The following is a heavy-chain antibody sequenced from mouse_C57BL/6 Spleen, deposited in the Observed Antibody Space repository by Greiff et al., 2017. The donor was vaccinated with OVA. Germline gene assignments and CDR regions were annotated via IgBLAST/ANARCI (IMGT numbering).Heavy chain of an antibody. Sequence: EVKLEESGGGLVQPGGSMKLSCVASGFTFSNYWMNWVRQSPEKGLEWFALIRLKSDNYATHHTVSVKGRFTISRDDTKRSVYMQMSNLRAEDTGNYYCKEHYFDCWGEGTTLTVSS. CDR2: IRLKSDNYAT. CDR3: KEHYFDC. J-gene: IGHJ2*01. V-gene: IGHV6-3*01. CDR1: GFTFSNYW.